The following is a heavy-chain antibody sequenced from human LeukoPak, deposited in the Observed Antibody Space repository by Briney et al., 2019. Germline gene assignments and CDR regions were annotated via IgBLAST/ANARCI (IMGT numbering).Heavy chain of an antibody. CDR3: ARGGSSGRYSSLFDY. CDR2: IYYSGST. V-gene: IGHV4-31*03. Sequence: SETLSPTCTVSGGSISSGGYYWSWIRQHPGKGLEWIGYIYYSGSTYYNPSLKSRVTISVDTSKNQFSLKLSSVTAADTAVYYCARGGSSGRYSSLFDYWGQGTLVTVSS. J-gene: IGHJ4*02. D-gene: IGHD6-19*01. CDR1: GGSISSGGYY.